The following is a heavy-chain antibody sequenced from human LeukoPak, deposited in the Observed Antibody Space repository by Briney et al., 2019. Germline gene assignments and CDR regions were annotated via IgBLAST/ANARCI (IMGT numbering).Heavy chain of an antibody. CDR1: GGSISSYY. D-gene: IGHD5-18*01. J-gene: IGHJ5*02. V-gene: IGHV4-4*09. CDR3: ARLRGYSDGYAEYNWFDP. Sequence: SETLSLTCTVSGGSISSYYWSWIRQPPGQGLEWIGYIYTSGSTNYNPSLKSRVTISVDTSKNQFSLKLSSVTAADTAVYYCARLRGYSDGYAEYNWFDPWGQGTLVTVSS. CDR2: IYTSGST.